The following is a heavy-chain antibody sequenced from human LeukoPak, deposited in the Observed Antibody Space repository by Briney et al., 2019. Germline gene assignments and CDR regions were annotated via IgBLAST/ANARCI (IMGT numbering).Heavy chain of an antibody. CDR1: GFTFDDYT. CDR2: ISGDGVTT. Sequence: PGGSLRLSCAASGFTFDDYTMHWVRQAPGKGLEWVSLISGDGVTTKYANSVKGRFTISRDNSRNSLFLQMNTLRTEDTAVYYCAKGFDSSSFYGHSDYWGQGTLVTVSS. V-gene: IGHV3-43*01. CDR3: AKGFDSSSFYGHSDY. J-gene: IGHJ4*02. D-gene: IGHD3-22*01.